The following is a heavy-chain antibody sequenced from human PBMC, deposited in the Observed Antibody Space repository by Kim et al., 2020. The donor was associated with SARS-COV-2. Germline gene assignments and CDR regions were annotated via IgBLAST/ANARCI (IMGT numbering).Heavy chain of an antibody. J-gene: IGHJ6*02. Sequence: ASVKVSCKVSGYTLTELSMHWVRQAPGKGLEWMGGFDPEDGETIYAQKFQGRVTMTEDTSTDTAYMELSSLRSEDTAVYYCATVPHSSSWYYYYGMDVWGQGTTVTVSS. CDR2: FDPEDGET. D-gene: IGHD6-13*01. CDR3: ATVPHSSSWYYYYGMDV. CDR1: GYTLTELS. V-gene: IGHV1-24*01.